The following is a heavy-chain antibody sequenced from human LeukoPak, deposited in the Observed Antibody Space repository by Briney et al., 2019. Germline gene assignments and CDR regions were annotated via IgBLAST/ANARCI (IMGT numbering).Heavy chain of an antibody. Sequence: PGGSLRLSCAASGFTFSSYNMNWVRQAPGKGLEWVSSISGSSSYIYYADSVKGRFTISRGNAKNSLYLQMNSLRAEDTAVYYCARDRISVAATETSFDYWGQGTLVTVSS. V-gene: IGHV3-21*01. D-gene: IGHD6-19*01. J-gene: IGHJ4*02. CDR1: GFTFSSYN. CDR3: ARDRISVAATETSFDY. CDR2: ISGSSSYI.